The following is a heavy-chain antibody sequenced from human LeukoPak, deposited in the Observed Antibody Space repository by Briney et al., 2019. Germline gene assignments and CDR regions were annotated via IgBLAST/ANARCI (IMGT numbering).Heavy chain of an antibody. D-gene: IGHD5-18*01. Sequence: SETLSLTCTVSGGSVSSGSYYWTWIRQTAGKELELIGRIYISGTTNYNPSLKSRVTISLDTSKNQFSLKLSSVTAADTAVYYCARGRTADYYQYYMDVWGTGTTVTVSS. CDR3: ARGRTADYYQYYMDV. J-gene: IGHJ6*03. CDR1: GGSVSSGSYY. CDR2: IYISGTT. V-gene: IGHV4-61*02.